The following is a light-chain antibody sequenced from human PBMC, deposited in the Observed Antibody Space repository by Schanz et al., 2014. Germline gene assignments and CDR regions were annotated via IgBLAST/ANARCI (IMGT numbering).Light chain of an antibody. J-gene: IGKJ1*01. CDR1: QSVTNN. CDR3: QQYNNWPPWT. Sequence: EIVMTQSPATLSVSPGERATLSCRASQSVTNNLAWYQQKPGQAPRLLFYGASTRAPSIPARFSGSGSGTEFTLTISSLQSEDFAVYYCQQYNNWPPWTFGQGTKVEIK. CDR2: GAS. V-gene: IGKV3-15*01.